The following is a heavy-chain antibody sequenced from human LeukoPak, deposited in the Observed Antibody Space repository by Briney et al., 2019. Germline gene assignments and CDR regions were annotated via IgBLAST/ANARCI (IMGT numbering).Heavy chain of an antibody. CDR1: GGSISSYY. CDR2: IYDSGST. CDR3: ARRGIVGATLQYYFDY. V-gene: IGHV4-59*08. Sequence: SETLSLTCSVSGGSISSYYWSWIRQPPGKGLEWIGNIYDSGSTNYNPSLKSRATISVDTSKNQFSLKLTSVTAADTAVYYCARRGIVGATLQYYFDYWGQGTLVTVSS. D-gene: IGHD1-26*01. J-gene: IGHJ4*02.